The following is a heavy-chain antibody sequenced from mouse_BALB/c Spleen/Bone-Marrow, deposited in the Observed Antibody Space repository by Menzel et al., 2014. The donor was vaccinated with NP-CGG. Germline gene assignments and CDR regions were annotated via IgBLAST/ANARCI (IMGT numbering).Heavy chain of an antibody. CDR2: ISDGGSYT. CDR1: GFTFSDYY. J-gene: IGHJ3*01. CDR3: ARDGDYSYAWFAY. Sequence: EVQLQQSGGGLVKPGGSLKLSCAASGFTFSDYYMYWVRQTPEKRLEWVAIISDGGSYTFYPDSVKGRFTISRDNAKNSLYLQMSSLKSEDTAMYYCARDGDYSYAWFAYWGQVTLVTVSA. V-gene: IGHV5-4*02. D-gene: IGHD2-12*01.